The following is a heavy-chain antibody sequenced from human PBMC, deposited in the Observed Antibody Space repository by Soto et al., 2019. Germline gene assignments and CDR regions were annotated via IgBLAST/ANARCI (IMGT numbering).Heavy chain of an antibody. J-gene: IGHJ4*02. CDR1: GFTFTRYS. CDR2: ISSTTNYI. CDR3: ARESEDLTSNFDY. Sequence: WAASGFTFTRYSMNWVRQAPGKGLEWVSSISSTTNYIYYGDSMKGRFTISRDNAKNSLYLEMNSLRAEDTVVYYCARESEDLTSNFDYWGQGTLVTVSS. V-gene: IGHV3-21*06.